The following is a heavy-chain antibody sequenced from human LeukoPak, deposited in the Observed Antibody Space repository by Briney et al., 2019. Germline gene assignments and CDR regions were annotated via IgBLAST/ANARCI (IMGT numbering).Heavy chain of an antibody. Sequence: SVKVSCKASGGTFSSYAISWVRQAPGQGLEWMGGIIPILGTANYAQKFQGRVTITADESTSIAYMELSSLRSEDTAVYYCARDLYYGSADNYYYYGMDVWGQGTTVTVSS. V-gene: IGHV1-69*13. J-gene: IGHJ6*02. CDR3: ARDLYYGSADNYYYYGMDV. CDR2: IIPILGTA. CDR1: GGTFSSYA. D-gene: IGHD3-10*01.